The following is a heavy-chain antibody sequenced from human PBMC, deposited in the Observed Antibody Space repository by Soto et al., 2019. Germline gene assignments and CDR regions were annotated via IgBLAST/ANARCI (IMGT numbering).Heavy chain of an antibody. J-gene: IGHJ4*02. CDR3: ARGLLWFGGVPNYFDY. V-gene: IGHV4-61*08. CDR1: GGSISSGGYY. CDR2: IYYSGST. Sequence: PSETLSLTCTVSGGSISSGGYYWSWIRQPPGKGLEWIGYIYYSGSTNYNPSLKSRVTISVDTSKNQFSLRLSSVTAADTAVYYCARGLLWFGGVPNYFDYWGQGTLVTVSS. D-gene: IGHD3-10*01.